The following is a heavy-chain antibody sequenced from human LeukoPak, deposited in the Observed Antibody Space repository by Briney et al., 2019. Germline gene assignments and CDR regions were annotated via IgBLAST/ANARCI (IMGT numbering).Heavy chain of an antibody. CDR3: TRRIQGMAPYYFDY. CDR1: GFTFSSYW. J-gene: IGHJ4*02. V-gene: IGHV3-74*01. CDR2: INSDGGST. D-gene: IGHD5-24*01. Sequence: GGSLRLSCTASGFTFSSYWMHWVRQAPGKGLVWVSRINSDGGSTSYADSVKGRFTISRDNAKNTLYLQMNSLRAEDTAVYYCTRRIQGMAPYYFDYWGQGTLVTVSS.